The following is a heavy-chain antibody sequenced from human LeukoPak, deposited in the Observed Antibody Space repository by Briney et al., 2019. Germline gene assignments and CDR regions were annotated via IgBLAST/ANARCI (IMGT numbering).Heavy chain of an antibody. Sequence: ASETLSLTCTVSGGSVSSSSYYWGWIRQPPGKGLEWIGSIYYSGSTYYNPSLKSRVTISVDTSKNQFSLKLSSVTAADTAVYYCARHSTNHYYGSGRYKTAYPYFDYWGQGTLVTVSS. J-gene: IGHJ4*02. V-gene: IGHV4-39*01. CDR2: IYYSGST. CDR1: GGSVSSSSYY. CDR3: ARHSTNHYYGSGRYKTAYPYFDY. D-gene: IGHD3-10*01.